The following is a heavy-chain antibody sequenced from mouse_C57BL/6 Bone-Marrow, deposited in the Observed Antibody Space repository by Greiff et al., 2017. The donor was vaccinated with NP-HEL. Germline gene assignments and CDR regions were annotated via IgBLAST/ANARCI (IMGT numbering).Heavy chain of an antibody. V-gene: IGHV7-1*01. CDR3: AREGSSYWYFDV. CDR2: SRNKANDYTT. J-gene: IGHJ1*03. Sequence: EVKLVESGGGLVQSGRSLRLSCATSGFTFSDFYMEWVRQAPGKGLEWIAASRNKANDYTTEYSATGKGRFIVSRDTVQSILYLQMNALRAEDTAIYYCAREGSSYWYFDVWGTGTTVTVSS. CDR1: GFTFSDFY. D-gene: IGHD1-1*01.